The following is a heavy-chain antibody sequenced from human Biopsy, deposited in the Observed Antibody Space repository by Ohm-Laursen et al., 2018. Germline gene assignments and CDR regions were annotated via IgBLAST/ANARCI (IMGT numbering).Heavy chain of an antibody. Sequence: SLRLSCTASGFTFNNYGMQWVRRAPGKGLEWVAFIFYDGSNTYYADSVKGRFTISRDNSRDTLYLRMSSLRAEDTAVYYCAKDRYNYTPIGGFSMDVWGQGTTVTVSS. CDR3: AKDRYNYTPIGGFSMDV. V-gene: IGHV3-30*18. J-gene: IGHJ6*02. CDR2: IFYDGSNT. CDR1: GFTFNNYG. D-gene: IGHD5-18*01.